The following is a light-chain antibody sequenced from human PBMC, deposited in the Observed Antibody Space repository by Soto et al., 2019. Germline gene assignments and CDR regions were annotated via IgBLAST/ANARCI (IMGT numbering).Light chain of an antibody. CDR2: AAS. CDR1: QGISNY. CDR3: LHHNSYPLT. V-gene: IGKV1-17*03. J-gene: IGKJ1*01. Sequence: DIQMTQSPSTMSASVGDRVTITCRASQGISNYLAWLQQNPGNVPKRLIYAASSLQSGVPSRFSGSGSGIAFTLTISSLQPEDFATYYCLHHNSYPLTFGQGTKVEIK.